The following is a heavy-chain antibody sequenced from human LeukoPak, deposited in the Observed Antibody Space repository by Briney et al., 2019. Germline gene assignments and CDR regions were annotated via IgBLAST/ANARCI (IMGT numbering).Heavy chain of an antibody. CDR2: INHSGRT. J-gene: IGHJ5*02. V-gene: IGHV4-34*01. Sequence: SETLSLTCAVYGGSFSGYYWSWIRQPPGKGLEWIGEINHSGRTNYNPSLKSRFTISVDTSKNQFSLKLSSVTAADTAVYYCARGRQHDNWFDPWGQGTLVTVSS. CDR3: ARGRQHDNWFDP. D-gene: IGHD6-13*01. CDR1: GGSFSGYY.